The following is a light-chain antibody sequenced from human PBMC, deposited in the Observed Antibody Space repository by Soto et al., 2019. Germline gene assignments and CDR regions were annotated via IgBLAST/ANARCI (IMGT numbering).Light chain of an antibody. Sequence: QSVLTQPASVSGTPGQSITISCTGTSSDVGGYNYVSWYQQHPGKAPKLVIYEVSNRPSGTSDRFSGSKSGHTASLTISGLQTEDEAVYYCGSYTSSSNYVFGTGTKVTVL. J-gene: IGLJ1*01. CDR2: EVS. CDR3: GSYTSSSNYV. CDR1: SSDVGGYNY. V-gene: IGLV2-14*01.